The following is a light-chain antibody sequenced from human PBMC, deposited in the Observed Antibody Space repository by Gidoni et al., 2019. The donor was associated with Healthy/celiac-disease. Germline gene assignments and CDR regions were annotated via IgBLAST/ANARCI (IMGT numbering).Light chain of an antibody. J-gene: IGLJ2*01. CDR3: SSYTSSSTRV. CDR2: DVS. CDR1: SSDVGGYNY. V-gene: IGLV2-14*01. Sequence: QSALPQPASVSGSPGQSITISCTGTSSDVGGYNYVSWYQQHPGKAPKLMIYDVSNRPSGVSNRFSGSKSGNTASLTISGLQAEDEADYYGSSYTSSSTRVFGGGTKLTVL.